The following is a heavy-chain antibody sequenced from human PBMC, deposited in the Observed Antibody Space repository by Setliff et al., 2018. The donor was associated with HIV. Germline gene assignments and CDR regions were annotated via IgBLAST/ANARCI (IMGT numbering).Heavy chain of an antibody. CDR3: ARADCSGGSCYSPGY. CDR2: IHTSGST. CDR1: GASISSYY. J-gene: IGHJ4*02. D-gene: IGHD2-15*01. Sequence: TLSLTCNVSGASISSYYWSWIRQPPGKGLEWIGYIHTSGSTNYNPSLKSRVTISLDTSKNQFSLKLNSVTAADTAVYYCARADCSGGSCYSPGYWGQGTLVTVSS. V-gene: IGHV4-59*01.